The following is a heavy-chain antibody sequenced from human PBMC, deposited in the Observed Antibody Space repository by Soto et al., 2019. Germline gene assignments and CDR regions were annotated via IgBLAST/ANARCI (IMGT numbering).Heavy chain of an antibody. V-gene: IGHV3-74*03. Sequence: GGSLRLSCATSGFTFGSYWMYWVRQVPGKGLVWVARLHSDGTIATYADSVKGRFTISRDIAKNTLYLQMNSLRAEDTARYYCARGRASFYLDFWGQGTLVTVSS. CDR2: LHSDGTIA. CDR1: GFTFGSYW. CDR3: ARGRASFYLDF. D-gene: IGHD3-10*01. J-gene: IGHJ4*02.